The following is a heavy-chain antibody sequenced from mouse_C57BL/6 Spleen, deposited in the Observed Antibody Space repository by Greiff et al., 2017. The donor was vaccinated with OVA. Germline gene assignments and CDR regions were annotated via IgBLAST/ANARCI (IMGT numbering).Heavy chain of an antibody. D-gene: IGHD4-1*01. CDR3: AISKLGRGGYFDV. CDR1: GYTFTDYY. CDR2: INPYNGGT. V-gene: IGHV1-19*01. J-gene: IGHJ1*03. Sequence: EVQLQQSGPVLVKPGASVKMSCKASGYTFTDYYMNWVKQSHGKSLEWIGVINPYNGGTSYNQKFKGKATLTVDKSSSTAYMELNSLTSDDSAVYYCAISKLGRGGYFDVWGTGTTVTVSS.